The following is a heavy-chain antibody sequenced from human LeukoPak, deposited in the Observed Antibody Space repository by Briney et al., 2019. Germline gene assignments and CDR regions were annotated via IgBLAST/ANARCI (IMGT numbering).Heavy chain of an antibody. D-gene: IGHD1-26*01. V-gene: IGHV3-23*01. CDR3: AKVVGATTWRDAFDI. Sequence: PGGSLRLSCAASGFRFSNYVMTWVRQAPGEGLEWISAVRGGGTEAFYADSVKGRFTISRDNAKNSLYLQMNSLRAEDTAVYYCAKVVGATTWRDAFDIWGQGAMVTVSS. CDR1: GFRFSNYV. CDR2: VRGGGTEA. J-gene: IGHJ3*02.